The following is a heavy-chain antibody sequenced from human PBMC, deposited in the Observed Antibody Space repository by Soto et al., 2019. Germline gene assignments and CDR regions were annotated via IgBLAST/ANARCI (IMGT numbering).Heavy chain of an antibody. J-gene: IGHJ3*02. V-gene: IGHV3-7*05. CDR3: ARDVSPGSSGYYLYAFDI. CDR1: GFTFGNYW. Sequence: EVQLVESAGGLVQPGGSLRLSCAASGFTFGNYWMTWVRQAPGKGLEWVANIKGDGSAKSYLDSVRGRFTVSRDNAENSRCLQMNILRAEDSAIYYCARDVSPGSSGYYLYAFDIWGQGTMVPVS. CDR2: IKGDGSAK. D-gene: IGHD6-25*01.